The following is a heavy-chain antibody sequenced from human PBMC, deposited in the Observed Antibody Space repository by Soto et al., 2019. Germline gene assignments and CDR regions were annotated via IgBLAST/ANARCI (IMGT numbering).Heavy chain of an antibody. V-gene: IGHV4-4*07. CDR1: GGSINTFY. CDR2: IFSSGST. J-gene: IGHJ4*02. D-gene: IGHD5-12*01. Sequence: SETLSLTCTVSGGSINTFYWSWVRQPAGKGLEWIGRIFSSGSTSFNPSLESRVAMSVDTSKHHFSLNLSSVTAADMAVYYCAREGSYSAYNFAHGIQLWSFDFWGQGALVTVSS. CDR3: AREGSYSAYNFAHGIQLWSFDF.